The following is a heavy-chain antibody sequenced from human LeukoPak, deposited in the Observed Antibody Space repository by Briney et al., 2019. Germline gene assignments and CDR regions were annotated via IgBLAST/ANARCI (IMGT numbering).Heavy chain of an antibody. CDR3: VTDPPDSGWAFWS. D-gene: IGHD6-25*01. Sequence: PGGSLRLSCSASGFDFRMHAMHWVRQAPGKGLEWVAMIWRGGNYKFYVDAVKGRCNIFRDDVRSIFYLQMDSLTADDTAVYYCVTDPPDSGWAFWSWGQGALVTVSA. CDR2: IWRGGNYK. J-gene: IGHJ5*02. V-gene: IGHV3-33*01. CDR1: GFDFRMHA.